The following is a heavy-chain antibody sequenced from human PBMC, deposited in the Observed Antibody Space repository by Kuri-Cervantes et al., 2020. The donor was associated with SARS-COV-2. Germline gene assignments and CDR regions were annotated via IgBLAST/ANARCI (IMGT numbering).Heavy chain of an antibody. CDR3: ARVAVAALDY. D-gene: IGHD6-19*01. V-gene: IGHV4-59*01. Sequence: GSLRLSCTVSGGSISSYYWSWIRQPPGKGLEWIGYIYYSGSTNYNPSLKSRVTISVDTSKNQFSLKLSSVTAADTAVYYCARVAVAALDYWGQGTLVTVSS. J-gene: IGHJ4*02. CDR1: GGSISSYY. CDR2: IYYSGST.